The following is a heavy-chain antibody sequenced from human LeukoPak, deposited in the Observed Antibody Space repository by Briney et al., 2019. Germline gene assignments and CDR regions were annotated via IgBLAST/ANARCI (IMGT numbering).Heavy chain of an antibody. CDR3: ARGPRRIAAAWGY. V-gene: IGHV4-34*01. CDR2: INHSGST. J-gene: IGHJ4*02. D-gene: IGHD6-13*01. Sequence: SETLSLTCAVYGGSFSGYYWSWIRQPPGKGLEWIGEINHSGSTNYNLSLKSRVTISVDTSKNQFSLKLSSVTAADTAVYYCARGPRRIAAAWGYWGQGTLVTVSS. CDR1: GGSFSGYY.